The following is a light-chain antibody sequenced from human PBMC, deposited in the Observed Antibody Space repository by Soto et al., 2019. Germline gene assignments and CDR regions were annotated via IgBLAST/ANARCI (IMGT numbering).Light chain of an antibody. CDR3: QQSYSTPPT. V-gene: IGKV1-39*01. J-gene: IGKJ1*01. CDR2: AAS. CDR1: QSISSY. Sequence: DIQKTQSPSSLSASVGDRVTITCRASQSISSYLNWYQQKPGEAPKLLIYAASSLQSGVPSRFSGSGSGTDFTLTISSLQPEDFATYYCQQSYSTPPTFGQGTKVDIK.